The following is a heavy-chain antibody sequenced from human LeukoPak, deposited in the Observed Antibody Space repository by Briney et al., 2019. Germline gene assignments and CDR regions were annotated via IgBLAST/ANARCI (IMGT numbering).Heavy chain of an antibody. Sequence: ASVKVSCKASGGTFSSYAISWVRQAPGQGLEWMGGFDPEDGETIYAQKFQGRVTMTEDTSTDTAYMELSSLRSEDTAVYYCATGGSYFDYWGQGTLVTVSS. J-gene: IGHJ4*02. CDR2: FDPEDGET. D-gene: IGHD3-16*01. CDR3: ATGGSYFDY. V-gene: IGHV1-24*01. CDR1: GGTFSSYA.